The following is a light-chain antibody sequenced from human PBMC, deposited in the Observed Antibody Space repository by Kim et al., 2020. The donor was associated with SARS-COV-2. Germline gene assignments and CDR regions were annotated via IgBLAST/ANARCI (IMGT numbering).Light chain of an antibody. V-gene: IGLV1-40*01. J-gene: IGLJ3*02. CDR1: SSSIGAGYY. Sequence: VTNYCSGSSSSIGAGYYVHWYQQLPGTAPKLLIYGNSNRPSGVPDRFSGSKSGTSASLAITGLQAEDEADDYCQAYDSSLSGSGVFGGGTQLTVL. CDR2: GNS. CDR3: QAYDSSLSGSGV.